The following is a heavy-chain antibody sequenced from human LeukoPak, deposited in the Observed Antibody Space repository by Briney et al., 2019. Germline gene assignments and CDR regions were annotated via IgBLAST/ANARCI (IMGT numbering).Heavy chain of an antibody. Sequence: GRSLRLSCAASGFTFSEYAMHWVRQAPGKGLEGVAVISYDGRQKYYGDSVKGRFTISRDNPKNTLYLQMNSLRDDDTAVYYCARVFLERLPSGYFDNWGQGTLVTVSS. CDR2: ISYDGRQK. CDR1: GFTFSEYA. J-gene: IGHJ4*02. V-gene: IGHV3-30-3*01. CDR3: ARVFLERLPSGYFDN. D-gene: IGHD3-3*01.